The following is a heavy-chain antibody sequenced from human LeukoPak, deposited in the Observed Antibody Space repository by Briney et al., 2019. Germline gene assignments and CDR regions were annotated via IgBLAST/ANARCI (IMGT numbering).Heavy chain of an antibody. D-gene: IGHD2-21*02. CDR3: AVSALQKLAYCGGDCPLIDY. CDR2: ISYDGSNK. V-gene: IGHV3-30*04. CDR1: GFTFSSYA. J-gene: IGHJ4*02. Sequence: GGSLRLSCAASGFTFSSYAMHWVRQAPGKGLEWVAVISYDGSNKYYADSVKGRFTISRDNSKNTLYLQMNSLRAEDTAVYYCAVSALQKLAYCGGDCPLIDYWGQGTLVTVSS.